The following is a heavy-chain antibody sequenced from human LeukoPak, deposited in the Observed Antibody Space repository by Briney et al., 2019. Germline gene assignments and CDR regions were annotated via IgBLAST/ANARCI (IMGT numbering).Heavy chain of an antibody. D-gene: IGHD1-1*01. V-gene: IGHV4-4*02. CDR2: ISHSGNI. Sequence: PSETLSLTCAVSGGSISSSNWWSWVRQPPGKGLEWIGEISHSGNINYNPSLESRVTISVDKSKNQFSLRLSSVTAADTAVYFCARVTGTTPFDYWGQGTLVTVSS. CDR1: GGSISSSNW. CDR3: ARVTGTTPFDY. J-gene: IGHJ4*02.